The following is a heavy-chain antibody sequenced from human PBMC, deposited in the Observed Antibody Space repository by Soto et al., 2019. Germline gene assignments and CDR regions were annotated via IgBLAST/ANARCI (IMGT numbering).Heavy chain of an antibody. J-gene: IGHJ6*03. D-gene: IGHD5-12*01. V-gene: IGHV3-23*01. Sequence: EVQLLESGGGLVQPGGSLRLSCAASGFTFSSYAMSWVRQAPGKGLEWVSAISGSGGSTYYADSVKGRFTISRDNSKNTLYLQMNSLRAEDTAVYYCAEAYGGYFWTGYYYYYMDVWGKGTTVTVSS. CDR1: GFTFSSYA. CDR3: AEAYGGYFWTGYYYYYMDV. CDR2: ISGSGGST.